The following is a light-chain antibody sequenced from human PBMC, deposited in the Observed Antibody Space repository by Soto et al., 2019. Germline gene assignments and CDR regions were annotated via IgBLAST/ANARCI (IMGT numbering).Light chain of an antibody. CDR1: QSINTW. CDR2: KAS. V-gene: IGKV1-5*03. CDR3: QQYNSYSRT. Sequence: IHITQPPSTLSASVGYRVTITCRASQSINTWLAWYQQKPGKAPKLLIYKASSLESGVPSRFSGSGSGTEFTLTISSLQPDDFATYYCQQYNSYSRTFGQGSKVDIK. J-gene: IGKJ1*01.